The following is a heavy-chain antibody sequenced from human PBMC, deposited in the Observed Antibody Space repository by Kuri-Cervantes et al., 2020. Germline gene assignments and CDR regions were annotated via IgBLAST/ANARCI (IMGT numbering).Heavy chain of an antibody. V-gene: IGHV4-39*01. CDR1: GGSISSSYW. CDR2: IYLSGST. Sequence: SETLSLTCAVSGGSISSSYWWSCVRQPPGKGRGWLGSIYLSGSTYYKPSLKSRVTISVDTSKNQFSLKLSAVTAADTDVYYCAGQVGYSSGWYGTPVYFDYWGQGTLVTVSS. J-gene: IGHJ4*02. D-gene: IGHD6-19*01. CDR3: AGQVGYSSGWYGTPVYFDY.